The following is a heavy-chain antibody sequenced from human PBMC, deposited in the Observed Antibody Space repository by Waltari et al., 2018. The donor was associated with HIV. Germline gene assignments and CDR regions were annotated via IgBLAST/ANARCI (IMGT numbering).Heavy chain of an antibody. J-gene: IGHJ3*02. CDR2: IWSDGNNE. D-gene: IGHD1-26*01. Sequence: QVQLVESGGGVVQPGRSLRLSCAASGFTFRRSGMPWVRPAPGKGPEWVAIIWSDGNNEYYADSVKGRFTISRDNSKDTLYLQMNSLRAEDTAMYYCAKDNSVNYFTGDAFDIWGQGTMVIVSS. CDR3: AKDNSVNYFTGDAFDI. CDR1: GFTFRRSG. V-gene: IGHV3-30*18.